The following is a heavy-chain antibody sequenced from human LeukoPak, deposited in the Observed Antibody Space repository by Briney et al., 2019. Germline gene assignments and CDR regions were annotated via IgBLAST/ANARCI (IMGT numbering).Heavy chain of an antibody. J-gene: IGHJ4*02. CDR3: ARPTDTGTGFDS. Sequence: SETLSLTCTVSGDSISRSSRYWGWIRQPPGKGLEWIGSIYHRGSAYYNPSLQSRVTISVDTSKNQLSLKLSSVTAADTAVYYCARPTDTGTGFDSWGQGTLVTVSS. CDR1: GDSISRSSRY. D-gene: IGHD5-18*01. V-gene: IGHV4-39*01. CDR2: IYHRGSA.